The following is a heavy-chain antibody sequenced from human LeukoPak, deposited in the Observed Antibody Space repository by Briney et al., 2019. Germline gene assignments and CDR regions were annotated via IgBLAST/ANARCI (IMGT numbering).Heavy chain of an antibody. CDR1: GDSISSYF. Sequence: SETLSLSCTVSGDSISSYFWSWIRQPPGKGLEWMGYFHDSGSANYNPSLKSRITMLVDTSKNKFSLKLRSVTAADTAVHYCARDSHSVETPTPRGVGPWGQGNLVTVSS. CDR2: FHDSGSA. D-gene: IGHD2-15*01. V-gene: IGHV4-59*01. CDR3: ARDSHSVETPTPRGVGP. J-gene: IGHJ5*02.